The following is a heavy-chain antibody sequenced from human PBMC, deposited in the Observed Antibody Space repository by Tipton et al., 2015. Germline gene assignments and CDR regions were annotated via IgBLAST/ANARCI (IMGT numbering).Heavy chain of an antibody. CDR3: ARDRFVTIFAGHWFDT. CDR2: INHSGST. V-gene: IGHV4-34*01. CDR1: GGSLSGYY. Sequence: TLSLTCAVYGGSLSGYYWSWIRQPPGKGLEWIGEINHSGSTNYNPSLEGRVTMSIDTSENYFSLKMISVTAADTAFYYCARDRFVTIFAGHWFDTWGQGALVTVSS. J-gene: IGHJ5*02. D-gene: IGHD3-3*01.